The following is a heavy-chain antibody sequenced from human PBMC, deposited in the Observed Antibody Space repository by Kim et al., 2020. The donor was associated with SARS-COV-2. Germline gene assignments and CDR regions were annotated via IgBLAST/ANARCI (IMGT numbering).Heavy chain of an antibody. V-gene: IGHV1-8*01. D-gene: IGHD7-27*01. CDR3: ATTGDPYSNIDV. CDR2: LNPNSGNI. CDR1: GYDFTKND. Sequence: ASVKVSCKASGYDFTKNDINWVRQATGQGLEWMGWLNPNSGNIGYAPKFQGRVTLTRDTSISTAYLELNSLTSDDTAFYYCATTGDPYSNIDVWGQGTTV. J-gene: IGHJ6*03.